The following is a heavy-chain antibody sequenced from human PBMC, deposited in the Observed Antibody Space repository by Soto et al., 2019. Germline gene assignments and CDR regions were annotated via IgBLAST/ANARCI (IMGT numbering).Heavy chain of an antibody. CDR3: AKGVVVPAAGLGTFDY. CDR2: ISGSGGST. Sequence: GGSLRLSCAASGFTFSSYAMSWVRQAPGKGLEWVSAISGSGGSTYYADSVKGRFTISRDNSKNTLYLQMNSLRAEDTAVYYCAKGVVVPAAGLGTFDYWGQGTLVTVSS. D-gene: IGHD2-2*01. V-gene: IGHV3-23*01. J-gene: IGHJ4*02. CDR1: GFTFSSYA.